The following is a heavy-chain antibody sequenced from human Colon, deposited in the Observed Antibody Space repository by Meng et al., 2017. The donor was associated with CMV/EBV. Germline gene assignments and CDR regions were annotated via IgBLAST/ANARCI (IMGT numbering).Heavy chain of an antibody. D-gene: IGHD1-26*01. Sequence: VHLVHSGAEFKKPVAAVKVSGKASGNTFTNYGSSWVRQAPGQGLEWMGWISAYTGDTYYAQKFQGRVTMTTDTSASTAYMELRSLRSDDTAVYYCVRESQSGSYIYLQHWGQGTLVTVSS. CDR1: GNTFTNYG. CDR3: VRESQSGSYIYLQH. V-gene: IGHV1-18*01. J-gene: IGHJ1*01. CDR2: ISAYTGDT.